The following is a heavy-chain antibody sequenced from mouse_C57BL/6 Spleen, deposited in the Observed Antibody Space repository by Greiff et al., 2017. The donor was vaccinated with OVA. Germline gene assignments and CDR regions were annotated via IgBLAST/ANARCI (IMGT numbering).Heavy chain of an antibody. J-gene: IGHJ4*01. CDR1: GFSFNTYA. V-gene: IGHV10-1*01. CDR2: IRSKSNNYAT. D-gene: IGHD2-4*01. Sequence: EVKLMESGGGLVQPKGSLKLSCAASGFSFNTYAMNWVRQAPGKGLEWVARIRSKSNNYATYYADSVKDRFTISRDDSESMLYLQMNNLKTEDTAMYYCVRGYDYDGKSYYYAMDYGGQGTSVTVSS. CDR3: VRGYDYDGKSYYYAMDY.